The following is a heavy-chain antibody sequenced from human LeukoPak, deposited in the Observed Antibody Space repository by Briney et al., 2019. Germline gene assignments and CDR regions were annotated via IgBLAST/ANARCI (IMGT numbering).Heavy chain of an antibody. CDR2: IRSKANSYAT. CDR1: GFTFSGSA. Sequence: GGSLRLSCAASGFTFSGSAMHWVRQASGKGLEWVGRIRSKANSYATAYAASVKGRFTISRDDLKNTAYLQMNSLKTEDTAVYYCTRLDAPMVRGVGGYWGQGTLVTVSS. V-gene: IGHV3-73*01. D-gene: IGHD3-10*01. J-gene: IGHJ4*02. CDR3: TRLDAPMVRGVGGY.